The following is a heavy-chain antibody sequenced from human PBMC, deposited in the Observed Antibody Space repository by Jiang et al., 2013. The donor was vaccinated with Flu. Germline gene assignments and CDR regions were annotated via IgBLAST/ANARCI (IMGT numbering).Heavy chain of an antibody. J-gene: IGHJ6*02. CDR2: INPSGGST. D-gene: IGHD3-3*01. CDR1: GYTFTSYY. Sequence: AEVKKPGASVKVSCKASGYTFTSYYMHWVRQAPGQGLEWMGIINPSGGSTSYAQKFQGRVTMTRDTSTSTVYMELSSLRSEDTAVYYCARGEDFWSGYYYYGMDVWGQGTTVTVSS. CDR3: ARGEDFWSGYYYYGMDV. V-gene: IGHV1-46*03.